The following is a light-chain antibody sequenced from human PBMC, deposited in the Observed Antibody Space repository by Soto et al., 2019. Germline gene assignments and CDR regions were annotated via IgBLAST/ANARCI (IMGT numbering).Light chain of an antibody. J-gene: IGKJ1*01. CDR3: QQYNNWLTWT. CDR2: DAS. Sequence: IVITQSPSALSVSQGERSTLSSMASQSVDSNLAWYQQKPGQAPRLLIYDASTRATGIPARFSGSGSGTEFTLTISGLQSEDFAVYYCQQYNNWLTWTFGQGTKVDIK. V-gene: IGKV3-15*01. CDR1: QSVDSN.